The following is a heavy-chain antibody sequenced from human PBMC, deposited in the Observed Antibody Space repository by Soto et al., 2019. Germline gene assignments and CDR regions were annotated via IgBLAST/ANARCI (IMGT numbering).Heavy chain of an antibody. J-gene: IGHJ4*02. Sequence: SETLSLTCAVSGGSISNSNWWSWVRQPPGKGLEWIGNTYHSGSTNYNPSLKSRVTISIDKSNNQFSLKLSSVTAADTSVYYCARVGYNYGYFDFDYWGQGTLVTVSS. D-gene: IGHD5-18*01. CDR3: ARVGYNYGYFDFDY. V-gene: IGHV4-4*02. CDR1: GGSISNSNW. CDR2: TYHSGST.